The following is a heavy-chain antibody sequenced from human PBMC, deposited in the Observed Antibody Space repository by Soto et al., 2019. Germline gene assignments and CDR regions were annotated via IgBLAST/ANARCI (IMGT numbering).Heavy chain of an antibody. D-gene: IGHD3-9*01. J-gene: IGHJ4*02. Sequence: GGSLRLSCAASGFTFSSYTMNWVRQAPGKGLEWVAFITRGSDYIYYADSVKGRFTISRDDTNNSLFLQMSSLRAEDTAVYYCTREHVVTIFRRGQRGSFDNWSQGTLVTVSS. CDR2: ITRGSDYI. V-gene: IGHV3-21*01. CDR3: TREHVVTIFRRGQRGSFDN. CDR1: GFTFSSYT.